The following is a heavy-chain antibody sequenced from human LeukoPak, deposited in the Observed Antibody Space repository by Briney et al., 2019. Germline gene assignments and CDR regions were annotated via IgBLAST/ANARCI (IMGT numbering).Heavy chain of an antibody. V-gene: IGHV3-7*03. Sequence: GGSLRLSCAASGFTFSSYWMSWVRQGPGKGLEWVANIKQDGSQKYYVDSVKGRFTISRDNSKNSLYLQMNSLRAEDTALYYCAKDLWSIAAAGSGFDYWGQGTLVTVSS. CDR3: AKDLWSIAAAGSGFDY. CDR2: IKQDGSQK. CDR1: GFTFSSYW. D-gene: IGHD6-13*01. J-gene: IGHJ4*02.